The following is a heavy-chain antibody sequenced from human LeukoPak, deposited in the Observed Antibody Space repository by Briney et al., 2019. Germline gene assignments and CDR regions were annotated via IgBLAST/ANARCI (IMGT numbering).Heavy chain of an antibody. CDR1: GYTLTELS. CDR2: INPNSGDT. D-gene: IGHD3-16*01. Sequence: PRASVKVSCKVSGYTLTELSMHWVRQAPGQGLEWMGWINPNSGDTNYAQKFQGRVTMTRDTSISTAYMELSRLRSDDTAVYYCARVRYRLAETYIDYWGQGTLVTVSS. CDR3: ARVRYRLAETYIDY. V-gene: IGHV1-2*02. J-gene: IGHJ4*02.